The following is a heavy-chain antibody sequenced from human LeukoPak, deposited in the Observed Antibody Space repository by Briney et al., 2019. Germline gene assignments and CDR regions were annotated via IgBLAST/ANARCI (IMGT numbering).Heavy chain of an antibody. J-gene: IGHJ6*04. CDR1: GFDLSVYG. V-gene: IGHV3-33*06. Sequence: GGSLRLSCVASGFDLSVYGMHWVRQAPGRGLEWVAVIWYDGSNTYYSDSVKGRFTISRDTSNGTLFLHMTDLRTEDTATYYCAKDRVAHEHFYFMDVWGRGTKVTVSS. CDR3: AKDRVAHEHFYFMDV. CDR2: IWYDGSNT.